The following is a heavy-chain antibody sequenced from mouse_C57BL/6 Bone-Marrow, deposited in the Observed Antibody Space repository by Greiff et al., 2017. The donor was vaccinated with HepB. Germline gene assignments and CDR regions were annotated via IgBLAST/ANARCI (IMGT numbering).Heavy chain of an antibody. J-gene: IGHJ3*01. CDR2: IDPSDSET. CDR3: ARSNYYPLFAY. D-gene: IGHD2-1*01. Sequence: QVQLQQPGAELVRPGSSVKLSCKASGYTFTSYWMHWVKQRPIQGLEWIGNIDPSDSETHYNQKFKDKATLTVDKSSSTAYMQLSSLTSEDSAVYYCARSNYYPLFAYWGQGTLVTVSA. V-gene: IGHV1-52*01. CDR1: GYTFTSYW.